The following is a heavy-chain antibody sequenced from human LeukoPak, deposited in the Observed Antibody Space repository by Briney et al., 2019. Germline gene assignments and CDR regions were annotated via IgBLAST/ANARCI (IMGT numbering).Heavy chain of an antibody. J-gene: IGHJ6*03. V-gene: IGHV4-4*07. CDR3: ARGGPYYYYYMDV. Sequence: PSETLSLTCTVSGGSISSYYWSWIRQPAGKGLESIGHISTSGSTNYNPSLKSRVTISVDTSKNQFSLKLSSVTAADTAVYYCARGGPYYYYYMDVWGKGITVTVSS. CDR2: ISTSGST. CDR1: GGSISSYY.